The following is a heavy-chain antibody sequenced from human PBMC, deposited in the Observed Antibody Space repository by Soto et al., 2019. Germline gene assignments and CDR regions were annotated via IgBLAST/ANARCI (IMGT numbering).Heavy chain of an antibody. D-gene: IGHD2-15*01. CDR2: IFYSGST. CDR3: ARHLTYCSAGSCYSDFPYYGMDV. V-gene: IGHV4-39*01. J-gene: IGHJ6*02. Sequence: SETLSLTCTVSGRSISSSSYYWGWIRQPPGKGMEWIGSIFYSGSTYYNPSLKSRVTISVDTSKNQFSLKLCSVTAADTAVYYCARHLTYCSAGSCYSDFPYYGMDVWGQGTTVTVS. CDR1: GRSISSSSYY.